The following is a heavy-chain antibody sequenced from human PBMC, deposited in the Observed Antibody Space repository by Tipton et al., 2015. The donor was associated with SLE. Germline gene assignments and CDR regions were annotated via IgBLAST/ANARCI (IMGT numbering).Heavy chain of an antibody. D-gene: IGHD7-27*01. CDR3: ARDSLGIVAFDI. V-gene: IGHV3-48*01. J-gene: IGHJ3*02. Sequence: SLRLSCAASGFTFSSYSMNWVRQAPGKGLEWVSSISSSSSTIYYADSVKGRFTISRDNAKNSLYLQMNSLRAEDTAVYYCARDSLGIVAFDIWGQGTMVTVSS. CDR2: ISSSSSTI. CDR1: GFTFSSYS.